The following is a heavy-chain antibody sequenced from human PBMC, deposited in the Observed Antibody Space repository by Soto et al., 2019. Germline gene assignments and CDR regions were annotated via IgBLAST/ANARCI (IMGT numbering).Heavy chain of an antibody. V-gene: IGHV1-69*10. CDR3: ARDGRGYSYGYYYYGMDV. Sequence: ASVKVSCKASGGTFSSYAISWVRQAPGQGLEWMGGIIPILGIANYAQKFQGRVTITADKSMSTAYMELSSLRSEDTAVYYCARDGRGYSYGYYYYGMDVWGQGTTVTVSS. D-gene: IGHD5-18*01. J-gene: IGHJ6*02. CDR2: IIPILGIA. CDR1: GGTFSSYA.